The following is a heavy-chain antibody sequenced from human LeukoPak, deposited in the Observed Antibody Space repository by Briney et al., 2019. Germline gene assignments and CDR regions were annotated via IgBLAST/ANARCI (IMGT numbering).Heavy chain of an antibody. Sequence: PGGSLRLSCAASGFTSSNYGMHWVRQAPGKGLEWVAFIWYDGSNKYYADSVKGRFTISRDNSKNTLYLQMNSLRAEDTAVYYCARVGPGIERVPAALSIVRFCDYWGQGTLVTVSS. D-gene: IGHD2-2*01. CDR2: IWYDGSNK. J-gene: IGHJ4*02. CDR3: ARVGPGIERVPAALSIVRFCDY. CDR1: GFTSSNYG. V-gene: IGHV3-33*01.